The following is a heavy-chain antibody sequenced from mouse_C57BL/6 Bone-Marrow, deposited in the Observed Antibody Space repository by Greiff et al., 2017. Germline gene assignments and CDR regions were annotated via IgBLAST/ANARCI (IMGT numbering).Heavy chain of an antibody. CDR3: ASMVTTRAWFAY. J-gene: IGHJ3*01. V-gene: IGHV1-82*01. Sequence: QVQLKESGPELVKPGASVKISCKASGYAFSSSWMNWVKQRPGKGLEWIGRIYPGDGDTNYNGKFKGKATLTADKSSSTAYMQLSSLTSEDSAVYFCASMVTTRAWFAYWGQGTLVTVSA. D-gene: IGHD2-1*01. CDR2: IYPGDGDT. CDR1: GYAFSSSW.